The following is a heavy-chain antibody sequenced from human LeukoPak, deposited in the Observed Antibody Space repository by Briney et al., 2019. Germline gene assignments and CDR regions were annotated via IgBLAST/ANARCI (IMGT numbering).Heavy chain of an antibody. V-gene: IGHV3-21*01. CDR2: ISSSSSYI. CDR1: GFTFSSYT. Sequence: GGSLRLSCAASGFTFSSYTMNWVRQAPGKGLEWVSSISSSSSYIYYVDSVKGRFTISRDNAKKSLYLQMNSLRAEDTALYYCARDRGFLDYWGQGTLVTVSS. J-gene: IGHJ4*02. CDR3: ARDRGFLDY.